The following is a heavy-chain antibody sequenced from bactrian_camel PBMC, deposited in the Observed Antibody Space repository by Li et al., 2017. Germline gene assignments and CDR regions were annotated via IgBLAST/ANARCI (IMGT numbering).Heavy chain of an antibody. CDR1: EYLFRDFPMA. CDR3: TAESLCAWLGTTEEYF. CDR2: RNSDGST. Sequence: HVQLVESGGGSVQAGGSLRLSCASSEYLFRDFPMAMAWFRRAPGKEREEVAHRNSDGSTIYAESVKGRFTISPDNAKNTLYLQMNSLKPEDTAMYYCTAESLCAWLGTTEEYFWGQGTQVTVS. V-gene: IGHV3S53*01. J-gene: IGHJ4*01. D-gene: IGHD5*01.